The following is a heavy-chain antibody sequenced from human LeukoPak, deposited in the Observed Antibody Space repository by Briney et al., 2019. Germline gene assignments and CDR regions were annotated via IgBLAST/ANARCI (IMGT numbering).Heavy chain of an antibody. V-gene: IGHV4-59*05. Sequence: SETLSLTCTVSGGSISSYYWSWIRQPPGKGLEWIGSIYYSGSTYYNPSLKSRVTISVDTSKNQFSLKLSSVTAADTAVYYCARGRRITMVRGVDGWDYWGQGTLVTVSS. CDR3: ARGRRITMVRGVDGWDY. D-gene: IGHD3-10*01. CDR1: GGSISSYY. CDR2: IYYSGST. J-gene: IGHJ4*02.